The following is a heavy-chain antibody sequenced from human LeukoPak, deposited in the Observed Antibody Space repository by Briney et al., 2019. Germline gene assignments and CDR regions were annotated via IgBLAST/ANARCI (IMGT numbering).Heavy chain of an antibody. Sequence: SETLSLTCTVSGYSISSGHSWGWIRQPPGKGLEWIGSIYHSGSTYYNPSLKSRVTISVDTSKNQFSLKLSSVTAADTAVYYCARGRIVGATRGLRYFDYWGQGTLVTVSS. CDR3: ARGRIVGATRGLRYFDY. D-gene: IGHD1-26*01. CDR2: IYHSGST. J-gene: IGHJ4*02. CDR1: GYSISSGHS. V-gene: IGHV4-38-2*02.